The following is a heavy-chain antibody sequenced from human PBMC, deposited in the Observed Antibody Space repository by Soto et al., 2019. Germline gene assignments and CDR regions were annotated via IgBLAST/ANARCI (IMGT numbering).Heavy chain of an antibody. D-gene: IGHD3-16*02. V-gene: IGHV4-31*03. CDR2: IYYRGIT. Sequence: QVQLQESGPRLVRPSQTLSLTCTVSGGSISSGTYYWSWIRQLPGKGLEWIGYIYYRGITYYNPSLKSRVYMSIDSSRNEFSLKVYSVTAADTAVYSGARCFGDDDVWGNYRYRYFDHWGPGTLVTVSS. CDR3: ARCFGDDDVWGNYRYRYFDH. CDR1: GGSISSGTYY. J-gene: IGHJ4*02.